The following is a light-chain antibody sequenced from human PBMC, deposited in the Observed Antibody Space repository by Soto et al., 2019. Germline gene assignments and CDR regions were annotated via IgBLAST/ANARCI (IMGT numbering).Light chain of an antibody. CDR3: QQYGNLPRT. Sequence: DIQMTQSPSSLSASVGDRVTITCQASQDISNYLNWYQQKPGKAPKLLIYDASNLETGVPSRFSGSGSGTDFTFTISSLQPEDIATYYCQQYGNLPRTFGQGTTVDIK. J-gene: IGKJ1*01. CDR1: QDISNY. V-gene: IGKV1-33*01. CDR2: DAS.